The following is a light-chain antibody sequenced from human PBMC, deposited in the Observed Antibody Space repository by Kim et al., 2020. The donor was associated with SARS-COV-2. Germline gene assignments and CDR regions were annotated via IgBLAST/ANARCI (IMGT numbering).Light chain of an antibody. CDR3: QHYLRFPYT. V-gene: IGKV1-5*03. J-gene: IGKJ2*01. CDR2: LAS. CDR1: ENIGTW. Sequence: DIQMTQSPSTLSASVGDRVTITCRASENIGTWLAWYQQKPGRAPSLLIYLASTLESGVPSRFSGTGSGTEFSLSITSLQPDDFATYYCQHYLRFPYTFGQGTKLDI.